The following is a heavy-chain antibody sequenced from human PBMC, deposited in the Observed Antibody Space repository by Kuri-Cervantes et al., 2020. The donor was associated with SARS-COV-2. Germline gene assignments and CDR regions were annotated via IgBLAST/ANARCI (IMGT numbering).Heavy chain of an antibody. D-gene: IGHD3-3*01. CDR3: ARRSTSITIFGVVNINPFDY. CDR1: GGSISSGGYY. Sequence: SETLSLTCTVSGGSISSGGYYWSWIRQHPGKGLEWIGYIYYSGSTYYNPSLKGRVTTSVDTSKNQFSLKLSSVTAADTAVYYCARRSTSITIFGVVNINPFDYWGQGTLVTVSS. J-gene: IGHJ4*02. V-gene: IGHV4-31*03. CDR2: IYYSGST.